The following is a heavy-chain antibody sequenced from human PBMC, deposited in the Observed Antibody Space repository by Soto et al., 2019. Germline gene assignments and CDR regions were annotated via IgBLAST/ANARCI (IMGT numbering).Heavy chain of an antibody. CDR1: GGSFSGYY. V-gene: IGHV4-34*01. Sequence: PSETLSLTCAVYGGSFSGYYWHWIRQPPGKGLEGIGEIDHSGDTNYNPSLKSRVTISVDTSKNQFSLRLTSVTAADTAVYYYARVRDWFHPWGQGTLVT. CDR3: ARVRDWFHP. CDR2: IDHSGDT. D-gene: IGHD3-3*01. J-gene: IGHJ5*02.